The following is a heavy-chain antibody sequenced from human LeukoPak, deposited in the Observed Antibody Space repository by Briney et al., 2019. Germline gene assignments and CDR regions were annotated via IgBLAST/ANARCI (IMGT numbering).Heavy chain of an antibody. V-gene: IGHV4-30-2*01. CDR1: GGSISSSGYY. D-gene: IGHD2-15*01. J-gene: IGHJ4*02. CDR2: IYHSGST. Sequence: SETLSLTCTVSGGSISSSGYYWSWIRQPPGKGLEWIGYIYHSGSTYYNPSLKSRVTISVDRSKNQFSLKLSSVTAADTAVYYCARGGRAATGYWGQGTLVTVAS. CDR3: ARGGRAATGY.